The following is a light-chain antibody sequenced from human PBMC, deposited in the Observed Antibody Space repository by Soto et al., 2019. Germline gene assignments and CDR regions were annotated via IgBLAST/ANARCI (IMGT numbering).Light chain of an antibody. CDR3: QQYGTSPGT. Sequence: EIVLTQSPGTLSLSPGERATLSCRASHAVTSNFLAWYQQKPGQAPRLVIYGASSRPAGIPDRFSGRGAGTDFTLSISRLEPEDFAVYFCQQYGTSPGTFGQGTKLEIK. V-gene: IGKV3-20*01. CDR1: HAVTSNF. CDR2: GAS. J-gene: IGKJ2*01.